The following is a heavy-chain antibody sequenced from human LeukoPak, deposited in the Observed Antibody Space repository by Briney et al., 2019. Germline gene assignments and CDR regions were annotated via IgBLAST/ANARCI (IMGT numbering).Heavy chain of an antibody. Sequence: ASVKISCKASGYTFTSYGISWVRQSPGQGLEWMGWISANKGNTNYAQKLQGRVTMTTDTSTSTAYMELRSLRSDDTAVYYCAATHDILTGYPPSFDYWGQGTLVTVFS. V-gene: IGHV1-18*01. J-gene: IGHJ4*02. D-gene: IGHD3-9*01. CDR1: GYTFTSYG. CDR2: ISANKGNT. CDR3: AATHDILTGYPPSFDY.